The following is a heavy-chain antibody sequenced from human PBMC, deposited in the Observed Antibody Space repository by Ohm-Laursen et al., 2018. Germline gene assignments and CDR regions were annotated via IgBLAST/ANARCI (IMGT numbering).Heavy chain of an antibody. V-gene: IGHV4-34*01. D-gene: IGHD6-19*01. CDR2: INHSRST. CDR1: GGSFSGYY. J-gene: IGHJ4*02. CDR3: ARGFSGWWGRIDY. Sequence: TLSLTCAVYGGSFSGYYWNWIRQPPGQGLEWIGEINHSRSTKYNSSFKSRVTISVNTSKIQFSRKLSPVTAADTAVYYCARGFSGWWGRIDYWGQGILVTVSS.